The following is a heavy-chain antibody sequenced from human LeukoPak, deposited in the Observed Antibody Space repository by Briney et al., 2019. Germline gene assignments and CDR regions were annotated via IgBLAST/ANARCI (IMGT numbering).Heavy chain of an antibody. CDR2: IIPIFGTA. V-gene: IGHV1-69*13. Sequence: GASVKVSCKASGGTFSSYAISWVRQAPGQGLEWMGGIIPIFGTANYAQKFQGRVTITADESTSTAYMELSSLRSEDTAVYYCARRPRWLRQPGPIDYWGQGTLVTVSS. CDR1: GGTFSSYA. CDR3: ARRPRWLRQPGPIDY. D-gene: IGHD5-12*01. J-gene: IGHJ4*02.